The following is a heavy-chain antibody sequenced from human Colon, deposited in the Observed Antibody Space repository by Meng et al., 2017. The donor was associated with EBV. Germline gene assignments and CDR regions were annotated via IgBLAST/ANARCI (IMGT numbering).Heavy chain of an antibody. V-gene: IGHV4-39*01. CDR1: VWPISMISYS. CDR2: FYYSGRT. CDR3: ASPLGILGIVDL. D-gene: IGHD7-27*01. J-gene: IGHJ2*01. Sequence: LPLRCAAPVQLNPASTLPIPCTVSVWPISMISYSWTGVAQTPGKVPEWIGSFYYSGRTYYNPSLKSRVTLSVDTSKNQFSLKLSSVTAADTAVYYCASPLGILGIVDLWGRGTLVTVSS.